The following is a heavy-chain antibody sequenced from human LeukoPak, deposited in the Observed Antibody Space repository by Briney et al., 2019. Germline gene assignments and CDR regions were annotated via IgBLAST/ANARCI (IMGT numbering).Heavy chain of an antibody. CDR3: ARAAWDGGGGFDP. D-gene: IGHD2-15*01. Sequence: PSETLSLTCAVYNGSFSGYYWSWIRQSPGNGLEWIGEVNPGGTTNYNPSLRSRVTISLDTSKNHFSLKLRSVTAADTAVYNCARAAWDGGGGFDPWGQGTLVTVSS. CDR1: NGSFSGYY. J-gene: IGHJ5*02. V-gene: IGHV4-34*01. CDR2: VNPGGTT.